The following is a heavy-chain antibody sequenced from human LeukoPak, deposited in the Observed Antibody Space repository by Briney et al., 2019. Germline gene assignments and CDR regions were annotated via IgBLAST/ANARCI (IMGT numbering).Heavy chain of an antibody. CDR2: RNLNSGGT. J-gene: IGHJ6*03. Sequence: ASVKVSFKSSVYTCTGYDMHWGRQPPAQGLEWMGLRNLNSGGTNYSQKLHGRVTMTTDTSTSTGYIKLRSTSSDDTALYYCARDHASTYYDILTGYYSSYYYNYMDVWGKGTTVTASS. CDR1: VYTCTGYD. CDR3: ARDHASTYYDILTGYYSSYYYNYMDV. V-gene: IGHV1-2*02. D-gene: IGHD3-9*01.